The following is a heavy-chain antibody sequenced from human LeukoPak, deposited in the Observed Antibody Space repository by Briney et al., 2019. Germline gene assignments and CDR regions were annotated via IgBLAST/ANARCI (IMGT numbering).Heavy chain of an antibody. CDR2: FDPEDGET. J-gene: IGHJ4*02. CDR3: ATADLYSSGWH. V-gene: IGHV1-24*01. D-gene: IGHD6-19*01. CDR1: GYTLTELS. Sequence: ASVKVSCKVSGYTLTELSMHWVRQAPGKGLEWMGGFDPEDGETIYAQKFQGRVTMPEDTSTDTAYMELSRLRSEDTAVYYCATADLYSSGWHWGQGTLVTVSS.